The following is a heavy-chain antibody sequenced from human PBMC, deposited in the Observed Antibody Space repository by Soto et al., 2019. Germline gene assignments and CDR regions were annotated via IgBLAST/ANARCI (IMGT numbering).Heavy chain of an antibody. V-gene: IGHV3-11*01. CDR2: ISSSSSSI. D-gene: IGHD2-8*01. CDR1: GFTFSDYY. Sequence: GGSLRLSCAASGFTFSDYYMSWIRQAPGKGLEWVSYISSSSSSIYYADSVKGRFTFSRDNAKNSLYLQMNSLRAEDTAVYYCARGADAMLSPNFDYWSQGSLVTVSS. CDR3: ARGADAMLSPNFDY. J-gene: IGHJ4*02.